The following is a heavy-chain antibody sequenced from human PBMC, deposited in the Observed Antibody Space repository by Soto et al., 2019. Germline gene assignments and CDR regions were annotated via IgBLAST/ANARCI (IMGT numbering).Heavy chain of an antibody. Sequence: GGSLRLSCAASGFTFSDYYMSWIRQAPGKGLEWVSYISSSGSTIYYADSVKGRFTISRDNAKNSLYLQMNSLRAEDTAVYYCVRAEGNWPNWFDPWGQGTLVTVSS. D-gene: IGHD1-20*01. CDR2: ISSSGSTI. V-gene: IGHV3-11*01. CDR3: VRAEGNWPNWFDP. J-gene: IGHJ5*02. CDR1: GFTFSDYY.